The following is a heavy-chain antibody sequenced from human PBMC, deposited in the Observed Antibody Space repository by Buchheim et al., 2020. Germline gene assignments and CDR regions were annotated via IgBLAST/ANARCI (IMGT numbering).Heavy chain of an antibody. CDR3: ARRGGSTVTTWGNWFDP. V-gene: IGHV4-59*08. CDR2: IYYSGST. J-gene: IGHJ5*02. Sequence: QVQLQESGPGLVKPSETLSLTCTVSGGSISSYYWSWIRQPPGKGLEWIGYIYYSGSTNYNPSLKSRVTISVDTSKNQFSLKLSSVTAADTAVYYCARRGGSTVTTWGNWFDPWGQGTL. CDR1: GGSISSYY. D-gene: IGHD4-11*01.